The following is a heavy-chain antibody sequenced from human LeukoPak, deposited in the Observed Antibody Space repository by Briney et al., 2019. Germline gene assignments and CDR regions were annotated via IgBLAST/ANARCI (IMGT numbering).Heavy chain of an antibody. J-gene: IGHJ6*04. V-gene: IGHV3-23*01. CDR3: AELGITMIGGV. CDR2: VSGGGGTT. CDR1: GFTFSSYS. D-gene: IGHD3-10*02. Sequence: GGSLRLSCEASGFTFSSYSMNWVRQAPGKGLEWVSTVSGGGGTTYYADSVKGRFTISRDNSKNTLFLQMNSLRAEDTAVYYCAELGITMIGGVWGKGTTVTISS.